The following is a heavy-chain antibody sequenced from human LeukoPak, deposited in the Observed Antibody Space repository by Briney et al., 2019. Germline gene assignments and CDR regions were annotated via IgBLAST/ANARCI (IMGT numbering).Heavy chain of an antibody. D-gene: IGHD6-13*01. CDR2: ISTTSTYT. V-gene: IGHV3-11*05. CDR1: GFTFSDYY. CDR3: ARGWGQQLTDYYGMDV. J-gene: IGHJ6*04. Sequence: GGSLRLSCAASGFTFSDYYMSWIRQAPGKGLEWLSYISTTSTYTDYADSVKGRFTISRDNAKNSLFLQMNSLRADDTAVYYCARGWGQQLTDYYGMDVWGKGTTVTVSS.